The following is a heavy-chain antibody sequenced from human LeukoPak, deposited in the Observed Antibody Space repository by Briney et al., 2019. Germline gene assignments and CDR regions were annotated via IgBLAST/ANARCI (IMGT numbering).Heavy chain of an antibody. D-gene: IGHD2-2*01. CDR2: INPNSGGT. Sequence: ASVKVSCKASGGTLSKYNVNWVRQAPGQGLEWMGWINPNSGGTNYAQKFQGRVTMTRDTSISTAYMELSRLRSDDTAVYYCAGDRGYCSSTSCYQDYYYYGMDVWGQGTTVTVSS. CDR3: AGDRGYCSSTSCYQDYYYYGMDV. J-gene: IGHJ6*02. V-gene: IGHV1-2*02. CDR1: GGTLSKYN.